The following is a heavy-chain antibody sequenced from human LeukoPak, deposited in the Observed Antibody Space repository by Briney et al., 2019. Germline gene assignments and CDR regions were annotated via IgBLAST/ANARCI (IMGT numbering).Heavy chain of an antibody. CDR2: ISWNSGSI. D-gene: IGHD2-15*01. V-gene: IGHV3-9*01. CDR3: ARVLRYEGFDY. CDR1: GFIFNNYA. J-gene: IGHJ4*02. Sequence: GGSLRLSCAGSGFIFNNYAMHWVRQPPGKGLEWVSGISWNSGSIDYADSVKGRFTISRDNSKNTLYLQMNSLRAEDTAVYYCARVLRYEGFDYWGQGTLVTVSS.